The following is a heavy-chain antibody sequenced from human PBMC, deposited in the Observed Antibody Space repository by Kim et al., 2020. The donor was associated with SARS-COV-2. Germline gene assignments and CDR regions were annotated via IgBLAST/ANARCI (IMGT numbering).Heavy chain of an antibody. CDR2: IYYSGGA. J-gene: IGHJ5*02. CDR1: SGSISSGGYY. D-gene: IGHD6-6*01. V-gene: IGHV4-31*03. CDR3: AGVRTSSAWFGP. Sequence: SETLSLTCTVSSGSISSGGYYWSWIRQHPGKGLEWIGYIYYSGGAYYNPSLTSRVTISVDTSKNQFSLKLSSLTAWATAVYYSAGVRTSSAWFGPWAQ.